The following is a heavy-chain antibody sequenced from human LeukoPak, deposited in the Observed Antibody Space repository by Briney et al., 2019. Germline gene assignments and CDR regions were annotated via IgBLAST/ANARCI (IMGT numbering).Heavy chain of an antibody. CDR1: GYTFTSYD. CDR2: MNPNSGNT. Sequence: ASVKVSCKASGYTFTSYDINWVRQATGQGLEWMGWMNPNSGNTGYAQKFQGRVTMTRDTSISTAYMELSRLRSDDTAVYYCARSDRQWLVLDYWGQGTLVTVSS. D-gene: IGHD6-19*01. J-gene: IGHJ4*02. CDR3: ARSDRQWLVLDY. V-gene: IGHV1-8*01.